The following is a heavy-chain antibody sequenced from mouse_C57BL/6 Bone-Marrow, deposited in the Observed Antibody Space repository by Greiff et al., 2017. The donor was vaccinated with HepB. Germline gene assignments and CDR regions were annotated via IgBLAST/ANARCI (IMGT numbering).Heavy chain of an antibody. D-gene: IGHD2-12*01. CDR3: TTPRYRDMDY. CDR1: GFNIKDDY. V-gene: IGHV14-4*01. Sequence: VQLQQSGAELVRPGASVKLSCTASGFNIKDDYMHWVKQRPEQGLEWIGRIYPENGDTEYASKFQGKATITAATSSNTAYLQLSSLTSEDTAVYYCTTPRYRDMDYWGQGTSVTVSS. J-gene: IGHJ4*01. CDR2: IYPENGDT.